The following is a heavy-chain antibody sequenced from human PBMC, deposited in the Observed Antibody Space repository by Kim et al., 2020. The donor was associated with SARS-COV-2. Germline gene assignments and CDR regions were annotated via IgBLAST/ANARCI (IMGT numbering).Heavy chain of an antibody. D-gene: IGHD3-9*01. CDR1: GFTFSSYG. CDR3: AKPLKDDILTGSPYYYGMDV. V-gene: IGHV3-30*18. CDR2: ISYDGSNK. Sequence: GGSLRLSCAASGFTFSSYGMHWVRQAPGKGLEWVAVISYDGSNKYYADSVKGRFTISRDNSKNTLYLQMNSLRAEDTAVYYCAKPLKDDILTGSPYYYGMDVWGQGTPVTVSS. J-gene: IGHJ6*02.